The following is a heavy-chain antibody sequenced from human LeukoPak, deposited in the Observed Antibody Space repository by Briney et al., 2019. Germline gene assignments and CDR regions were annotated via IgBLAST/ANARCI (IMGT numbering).Heavy chain of an antibody. V-gene: IGHV4-59*01. J-gene: IGHJ4*02. CDR1: GGSISSCY. CDR2: IYYSGST. Sequence: SETLSLTCTVSGGSISSCYWSWIRQPPGKGLEWIGYIYYSGSTNYNPSLKSRVTISVDTSKNQFSLKLSSVTAADTAVYYCARGYYYDSSGYPIFDYWGQGTLVTVSS. CDR3: ARGYYYDSSGYPIFDY. D-gene: IGHD3-22*01.